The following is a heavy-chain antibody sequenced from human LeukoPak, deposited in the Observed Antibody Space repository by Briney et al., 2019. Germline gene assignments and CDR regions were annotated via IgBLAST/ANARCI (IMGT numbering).Heavy chain of an antibody. CDR2: IYSGGST. V-gene: IGHV3-66*02. CDR3: ARVTASGGSRHFDY. J-gene: IGHJ4*02. D-gene: IGHD2-15*01. Sequence: GGSLRLSCAASGFTFSSYEMNWVRQAPGKGLEWVSVIYSGGSTYYTDSVKVRFTISRDNSKNTLYLQMNSLRAEDTAVYYCARVTASGGSRHFDYWGQGTLVTVSS. CDR1: GFTFSSYE.